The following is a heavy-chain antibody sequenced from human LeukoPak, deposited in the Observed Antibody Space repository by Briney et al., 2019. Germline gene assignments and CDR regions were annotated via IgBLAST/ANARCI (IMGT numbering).Heavy chain of an antibody. V-gene: IGHV3-23*01. CDR3: AKVDSSGWYKLDAFDI. CDR1: GFTFSSYA. D-gene: IGHD6-19*01. CDR2: ISGSGGST. J-gene: IGHJ3*02. Sequence: GGSLRLSCAASGFTFSSYAMSWVRQAPGKGLEWVSAISGSGGSTYYADSVKGRFTISRDNSKNTLYLQMNSLRAEDTAVYYCAKVDSSGWYKLDAFDIWGQGTMVTVSS.